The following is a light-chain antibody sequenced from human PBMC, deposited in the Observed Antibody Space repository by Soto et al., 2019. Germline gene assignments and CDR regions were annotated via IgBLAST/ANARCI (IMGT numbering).Light chain of an antibody. J-gene: IGLJ1*01. CDR2: DVK. Sequence: QSVLTQPASVSGSPGQSITISCTGASSDVGSYDYVSWYQQHPGKAPKLVIFDVKNRPSGVSNRFSESKSGNTASLTISGLQAEDEADYYCSSYANTNTEVFGTGTKVTV. V-gene: IGLV2-14*03. CDR1: SSDVGSYDY. CDR3: SSYANTNTEV.